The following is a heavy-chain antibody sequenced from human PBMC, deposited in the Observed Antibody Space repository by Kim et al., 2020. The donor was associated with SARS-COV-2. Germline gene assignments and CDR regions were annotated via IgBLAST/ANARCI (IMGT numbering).Heavy chain of an antibody. Sequence: SETLSLTCTVSGGSISSGGYYWSWIRQHPGKGLEWIGYIYYSGSTYYNPSLKSRVTISVDTSKNQFSLKLSSVTAADTAVYYCARDCSSTSCAFDLGGMDVWGQGTTVTVSS. V-gene: IGHV4-31*03. D-gene: IGHD2-2*01. CDR1: GGSISSGGYY. CDR3: ARDCSSTSCAFDLGGMDV. J-gene: IGHJ6*02. CDR2: IYYSGST.